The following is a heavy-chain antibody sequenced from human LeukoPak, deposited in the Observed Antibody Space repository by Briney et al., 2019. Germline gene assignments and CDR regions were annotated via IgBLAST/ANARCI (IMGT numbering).Heavy chain of an antibody. D-gene: IGHD3-10*01. CDR2: INSDGSST. V-gene: IGHV3-74*01. J-gene: IGHJ3*02. CDR3: ARDPCPSCAFDI. Sequence: GGSLRLSCAASGFTFSSYWMRWVRQAPGKGLVWVSRINSDGSSTSYADSVKGRFTISRDDAKNSLYLQMNSLRAEDTAVYYCARDPCPSCAFDIWGQGTMVIVSS. CDR1: GFTFSSYW.